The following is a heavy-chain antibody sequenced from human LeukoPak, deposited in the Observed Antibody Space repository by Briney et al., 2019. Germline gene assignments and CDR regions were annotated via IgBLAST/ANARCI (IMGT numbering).Heavy chain of an antibody. V-gene: IGHV4-38-2*01. D-gene: IGHD6-19*01. CDR3: ARHGSGWSFDY. CDR1: GYSISNVYY. J-gene: IGHJ4*02. CDR2: IYRRGTT. Sequence: SETLSLTCAVSGYSISNVYYWGWLRQPPGRGPEWIATIYRRGTTYYSPSLKSRVTISVDTSKNQFSLKLSSVTAADTAVYYCARHGSGWSFDYWGQGTLVTVSS.